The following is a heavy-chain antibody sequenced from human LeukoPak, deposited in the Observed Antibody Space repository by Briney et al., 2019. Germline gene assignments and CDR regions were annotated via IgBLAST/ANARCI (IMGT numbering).Heavy chain of an antibody. Sequence: EASVKVSCKASGYTFSAYYVHWVRQAPGQGLEWMGWINPNSGGTKYAQNFQGRVTMTRDTSISTAYMELSSLTSDDTAVFYCATSTKLAFFYFDSWGQGTLVTVSS. CDR3: ATSTKLAFFYFDS. CDR2: INPNSGGT. V-gene: IGHV1-2*02. J-gene: IGHJ4*02. CDR1: GYTFSAYY. D-gene: IGHD3-3*02.